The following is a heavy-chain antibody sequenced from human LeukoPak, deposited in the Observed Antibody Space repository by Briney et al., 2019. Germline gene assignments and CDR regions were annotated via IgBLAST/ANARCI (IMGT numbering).Heavy chain of an antibody. CDR2: IYTTGIT. CDR3: ARNALRGYIYGFDY. V-gene: IGHV4-4*07. CDR1: GGSISNYF. Sequence: PSETLSLTCTVSGGSISNYFWSWIRQPAGKGLEWIGRIYTTGITSCNPSLESRVTMSVDTSKNQFSLRLNSVTAADTAVYFCARNALRGYIYGFDYWGQGTLVTVPS. D-gene: IGHD5-18*01. J-gene: IGHJ4*02.